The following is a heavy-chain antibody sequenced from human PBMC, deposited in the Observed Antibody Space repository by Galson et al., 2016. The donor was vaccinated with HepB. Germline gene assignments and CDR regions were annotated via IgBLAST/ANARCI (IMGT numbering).Heavy chain of an antibody. D-gene: IGHD6-19*01. J-gene: IGHJ4*02. Sequence: SVKVSCKASGYTFTNHYMHWVRQAPGQALEWMGIINPNGGSRTYAQKFQGRITMTRDTSTSTVYMELSSLRSEDTGVYYCVRGDISVAGLLDYWGQGTLVTVSS. V-gene: IGHV1-46*01. CDR1: GYTFTNHY. CDR3: VRGDISVAGLLDY. CDR2: INPNGGSR.